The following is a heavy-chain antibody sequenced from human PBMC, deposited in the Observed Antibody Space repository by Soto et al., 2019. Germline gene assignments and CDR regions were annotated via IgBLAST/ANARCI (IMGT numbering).Heavy chain of an antibody. D-gene: IGHD3-10*01. CDR1: GVSFNNNG. CDR2: VSPPFRTS. J-gene: IGHJ6*02. CDR3: ARVLYYGSGSYSPYGMDV. V-gene: IGHV1-69*01. Sequence: QVQPVQSGAEVKKPGSSVKVSCKTSGVSFNNNGIGWVRQAPGHGLEWMGGVSPPFRTSNYARKFQGRISITADGSTGTVNMELSSMTSEDTAQYYCARVLYYGSGSYSPYGMDVWGQGTTVTVSS.